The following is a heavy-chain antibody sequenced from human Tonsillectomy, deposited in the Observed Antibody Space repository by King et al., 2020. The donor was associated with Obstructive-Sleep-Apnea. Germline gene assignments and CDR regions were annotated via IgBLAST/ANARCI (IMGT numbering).Heavy chain of an antibody. Sequence: VQLVESGGGLVKPGGSLRLSCAASGFTFSSYSMNWVRQAPGKGLEWVSFISSSSRDIYYGDSVKGRFTISRDNAKNSLYLKMNSLRAEYTAVYYCVRDADRPLWQPRPYFDYWGPGTLVTVSS. D-gene: IGHD2-21*01. CDR3: VRDADRPLWQPRPYFDY. J-gene: IGHJ4*02. V-gene: IGHV3-21*06. CDR1: GFTFSSYS. CDR2: ISSSSRDI.